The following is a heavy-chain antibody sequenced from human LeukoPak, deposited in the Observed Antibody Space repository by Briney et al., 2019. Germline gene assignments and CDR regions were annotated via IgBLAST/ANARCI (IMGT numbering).Heavy chain of an antibody. CDR3: ARVDTANRSYYYMDV. V-gene: IGHV3-48*01. CDR1: GFTFSTYG. CDR2: ISSSSGTI. D-gene: IGHD5-18*01. J-gene: IGHJ6*03. Sequence: AGGSLRLSCAASGFTFSTYGMNWVRQAPGKGLEWVSYISSSSGTIYYAESVKGRFTISRDNAKNSLFVQMNSLRAEDTAVYFCARVDTANRSYYYMDVWGKGTTVTVSS.